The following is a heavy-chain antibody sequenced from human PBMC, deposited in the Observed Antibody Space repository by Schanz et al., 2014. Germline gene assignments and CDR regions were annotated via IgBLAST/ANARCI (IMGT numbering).Heavy chain of an antibody. D-gene: IGHD2-21*02. CDR1: GFTFSAYG. V-gene: IGHV3-30*02. Sequence: QVQLVESGGGVVQPGRSLRLSCAASGFTFSAYGMHWVRQAPGKGLEWVAFIRYDGSNKYYADSVKGRFTISRDNSKNTLYLQMNSLRAEDTAVYYCAKDGVPSPWVCFGGYCYSGGADYWGQGTLVTVSS. CDR3: AKDGVPSPWVCFGGYCYSGGADY. J-gene: IGHJ4*02. CDR2: IRYDGSNK.